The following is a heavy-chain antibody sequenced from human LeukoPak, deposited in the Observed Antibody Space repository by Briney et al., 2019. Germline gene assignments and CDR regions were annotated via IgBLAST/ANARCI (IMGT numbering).Heavy chain of an antibody. Sequence: ASVNVSCKASGYTLTSYDINWVRQATGQGLEWMGWVNPNSGDTYYAQKFQGRVTMTRDTSISTAYIELSRLRSDDTAVYYCARGRRILVGDTNAGDFFDYWGQGTLVTVSS. J-gene: IGHJ4*02. CDR2: VNPNSGDT. CDR3: ARGRRILVGDTNAGDFFDY. D-gene: IGHD1-26*01. V-gene: IGHV1-2*02. CDR1: GYTLTSYD.